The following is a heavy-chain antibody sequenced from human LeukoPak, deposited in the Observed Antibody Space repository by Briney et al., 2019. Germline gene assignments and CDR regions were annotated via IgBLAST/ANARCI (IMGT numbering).Heavy chain of an antibody. Sequence: SVKVSCKASGGTFSSYAISWVRQAPGQGLEWMGGIIPIFGTANYAQKFQGRVTITTDESTSTAYMELSSLRSEDTAVYYCAREGIAAAGTNAFDIWGQGTMVTVSS. CDR2: IIPIFGTA. J-gene: IGHJ3*02. D-gene: IGHD6-13*01. CDR3: AREGIAAAGTNAFDI. V-gene: IGHV1-69*05. CDR1: GGTFSSYA.